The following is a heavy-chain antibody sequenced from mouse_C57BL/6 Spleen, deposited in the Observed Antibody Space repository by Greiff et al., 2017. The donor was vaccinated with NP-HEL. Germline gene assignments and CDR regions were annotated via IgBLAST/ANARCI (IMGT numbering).Heavy chain of an antibody. CDR2: INPNNGGT. Sequence: DVKLQESGPELVKPGASVKMSCKASGYTFTDYNMHWVKQSHGKSLEWIGYINPNNGGTSYNQKFKGKATLTVNKSSSTAYMELRSLTSEDSAVYYCAGWLLFVGYAMDYWGQGTSVTVSS. V-gene: IGHV1-22*01. CDR1: GYTFTDYN. J-gene: IGHJ4*01. CDR3: AGWLLFVGYAMDY. D-gene: IGHD2-3*01.